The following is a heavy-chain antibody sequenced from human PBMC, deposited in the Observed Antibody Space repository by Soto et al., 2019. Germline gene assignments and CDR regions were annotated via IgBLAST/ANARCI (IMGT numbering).Heavy chain of an antibody. Sequence: QVQLQESGPGLVKPSQTLSLTCTVSGGSISSGGYYWSWIRQHPGKGLEWIGYIYYSGSTYYNPSLKSRVTVSVDTSKNQFSLKLSSVTAADTAVYYCARDSSFDILTGYVDWGQGTLVTVSS. J-gene: IGHJ4*02. CDR3: ARDSSFDILTGYVD. CDR1: GGSISSGGYY. CDR2: IYYSGST. V-gene: IGHV4-31*03. D-gene: IGHD3-9*01.